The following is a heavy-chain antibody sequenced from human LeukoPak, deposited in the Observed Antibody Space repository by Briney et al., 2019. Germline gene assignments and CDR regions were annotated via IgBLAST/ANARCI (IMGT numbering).Heavy chain of an antibody. V-gene: IGHV3-23*01. Sequence: PGGSLRLSCAASGFTFSSYEMNWVRQAPGKGLEWVSTISDWGASTYYADSVKGRFTISRVNSKNTLYFQMNNLRAEDTAVYYCASGSAFDVWGQGATVTVSS. CDR3: ASGSAFDV. J-gene: IGHJ6*02. D-gene: IGHD6-25*01. CDR2: ISDWGAST. CDR1: GFTFSSYE.